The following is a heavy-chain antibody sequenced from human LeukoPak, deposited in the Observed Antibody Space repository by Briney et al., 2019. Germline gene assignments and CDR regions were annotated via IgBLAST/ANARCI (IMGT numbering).Heavy chain of an antibody. J-gene: IGHJ5*02. CDR1: GYTFTSYY. CDR3: ARERMVRGLRNWFDP. CDR2: INPNSGGT. D-gene: IGHD3-10*01. Sequence: ASVKVSCKASGYTFTSYYMHWVRQAPGQGLEWMGIINPNSGGTNYAQKFQGRVTMTRDTSISTAYMELSRLRSDDTAVYYCARERMVRGLRNWFDPWGQGTLVTVSS. V-gene: IGHV1-2*02.